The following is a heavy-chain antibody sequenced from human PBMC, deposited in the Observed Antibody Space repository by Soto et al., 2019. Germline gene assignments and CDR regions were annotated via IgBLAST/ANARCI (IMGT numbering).Heavy chain of an antibody. Sequence: QLQLQESGSGLVKPSQTLSLTCAVSGGSISSGGYSWSWIRQPPGKGLEWIGYIYHSGSTYYNPSHESRITIPADRTHNQFSLKLCSVPAADTAVYYRARWWMYAPPFDPWGQRTPVTVPS. J-gene: IGHJ5*02. D-gene: IGHD2-8*01. V-gene: IGHV4-30-2*01. CDR2: IYHSGST. CDR3: ARWWMYAPPFDP. CDR1: GGSISSGGYS.